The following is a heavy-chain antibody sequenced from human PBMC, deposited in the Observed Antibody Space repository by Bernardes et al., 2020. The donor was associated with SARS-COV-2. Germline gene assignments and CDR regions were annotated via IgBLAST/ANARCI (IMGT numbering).Heavy chain of an antibody. CDR1: GFTFDTFT. CDR3: VRVGNTYMDSVYFDS. CDR2: ITGSSTYV. Sequence: GGSLRLSCAASGFTFDTFTLNWVRQAPGKGLEWVSSITGSSTYVYYADSVKGRFTISRDNANNSLYLQMDSLRAEDTAVYYCVRVGNTYMDSVYFDSWGLGTQVTVSS. J-gene: IGHJ4*02. D-gene: IGHD5-18*01. V-gene: IGHV3-21*01.